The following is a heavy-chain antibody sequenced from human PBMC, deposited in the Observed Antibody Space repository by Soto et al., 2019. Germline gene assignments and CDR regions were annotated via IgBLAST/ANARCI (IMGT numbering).Heavy chain of an antibody. J-gene: IGHJ6*02. Sequence: SVKVSCKASGYTFTSYGISWVRQAPGQGLEWMGWISAYNGNTNYAQKLQGRVTMTTDTSTSTAYMELRSLRSDDTAVYYCARELLNYDSSGYSAYSGIDAWGQRNAVTVSS. CDR1: GYTFTSYG. CDR2: ISAYNGNT. CDR3: ARELLNYDSSGYSAYSGIDA. V-gene: IGHV1-18*01. D-gene: IGHD3-22*01.